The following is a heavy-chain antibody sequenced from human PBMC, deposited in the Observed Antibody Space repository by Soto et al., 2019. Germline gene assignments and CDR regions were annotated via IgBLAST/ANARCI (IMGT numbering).Heavy chain of an antibody. CDR1: GYTCTHYD. V-gene: IGHV1-8*01. J-gene: IGHJ4*02. CDR3: ARGGWGPLFDF. CDR2: MNPNTGNT. D-gene: IGHD3-16*01. Sequence: QVQLVQYGADMKKPGASVKVSCKASGYTCTHYDINWVRQATGQGLEWMGWMNPNTGNTGFAQKFQDRVTMTRNTSISTAYMELSSLRSDDTALYFCARGGWGPLFDFWGQGTPVTVSS.